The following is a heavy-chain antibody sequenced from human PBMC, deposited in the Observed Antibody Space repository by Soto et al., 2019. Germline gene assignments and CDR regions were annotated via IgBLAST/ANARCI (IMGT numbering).Heavy chain of an antibody. J-gene: IGHJ4*01. D-gene: IGHD3-9*01. CDR2: FFHTGST. CDR3: ARASRGYSETGDYFYPPGFDS. V-gene: IGHV4-31*03. Sequence: SETLSLTCTVSGASISSEPVYWSWFRRFPGKGLEWVGYFFHTGSTSPNPSLRGRVAIFVDTSKNQFSLRLSSVTAADTAVYYCARASRGYSETGDYFYPPGFDSWSQGTLVTVSS. CDR1: GASISSEPVY.